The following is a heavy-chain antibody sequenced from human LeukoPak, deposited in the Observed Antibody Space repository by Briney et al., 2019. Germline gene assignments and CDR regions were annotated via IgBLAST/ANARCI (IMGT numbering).Heavy chain of an antibody. Sequence: GGSLRLSCAASGFTFSSYTMSWVRQAPGKGLEWVSSIAGSSGYISYADSVKGRFTISRDNAKKSLYLQMTSLTAEDTAVYYCARDRGAYCGGDCYLGFDYWGRGTLVTVSS. CDR3: ARDRGAYCGGDCYLGFDY. V-gene: IGHV3-21*01. CDR1: GFTFSSYT. J-gene: IGHJ4*01. D-gene: IGHD2-21*02. CDR2: IAGSSGYI.